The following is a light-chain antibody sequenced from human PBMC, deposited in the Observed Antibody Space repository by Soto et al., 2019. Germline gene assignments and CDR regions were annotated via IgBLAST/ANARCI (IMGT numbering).Light chain of an antibody. V-gene: IGKV3-15*01. CDR2: GAS. Sequence: EIVITQSPATLSVSTGGRATLSCRASQSISGTLAWYQQKPGQAPRLLIHGASTRAPGFPARFSGSGSGTDFTLTISSLQSEDFAVYYCQQYNDWPWTFGQGTKVDIK. CDR3: QQYNDWPWT. CDR1: QSISGT. J-gene: IGKJ1*01.